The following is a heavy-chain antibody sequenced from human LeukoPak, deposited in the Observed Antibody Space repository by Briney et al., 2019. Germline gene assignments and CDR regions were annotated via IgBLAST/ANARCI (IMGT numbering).Heavy chain of an antibody. D-gene: IGHD4-17*01. J-gene: IGHJ3*02. Sequence: GRSLRLSCAASGFTFDDYAMHWVRQAPGKGLEWVSGICWNSGIIGYADSVKGRFTISRDNAKNSLYLQINSLRAGDTALYYCAKDLSYGDFHDAFDIWGQGTRVTVSS. CDR2: ICWNSGII. CDR3: AKDLSYGDFHDAFDI. CDR1: GFTFDDYA. V-gene: IGHV3-9*01.